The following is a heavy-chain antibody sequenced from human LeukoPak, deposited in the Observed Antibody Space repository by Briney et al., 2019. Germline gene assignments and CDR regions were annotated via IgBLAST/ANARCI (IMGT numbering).Heavy chain of an antibody. CDR1: GFTFSSYW. J-gene: IGHJ4*02. V-gene: IGHV3-74*01. D-gene: IGHD1-1*01. Sequence: GGSLRLSCAASGFTFSSYWMHWVRQAPGKGLVWVSRIKSDASTTTYADSVKGRFTISRDNSKNTLYLQMNSLRAEDTAVYYCAKVRSGSANWALRIFDNWGQGTLVTVSS. CDR2: IKSDASTT. CDR3: AKVRSGSANWALRIFDN.